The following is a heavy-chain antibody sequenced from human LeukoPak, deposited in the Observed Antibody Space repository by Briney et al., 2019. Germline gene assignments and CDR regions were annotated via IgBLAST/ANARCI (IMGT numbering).Heavy chain of an antibody. V-gene: IGHV4-30-4*08. D-gene: IGHD3-22*01. CDR1: GGSISSGDYY. J-gene: IGHJ5*02. CDR3: ARNHGYDSRNWFAP. Sequence: SQTLSLTCTVSGGSISSGDYYWSWIRQPPGKGLKWIGYIYYSGSTYYNPSLKSRVTISVDTSKNQFSLKLSSAPAADTAVYHCARNHGYDSRNWFAPWGQGTLDPVSS. CDR2: IYYSGST.